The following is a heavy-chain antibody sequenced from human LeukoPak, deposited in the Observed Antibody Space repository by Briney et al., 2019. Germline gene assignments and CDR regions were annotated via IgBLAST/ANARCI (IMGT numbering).Heavy chain of an antibody. CDR1: GFTVSRNY. CDR3: ARVRDYYDSRGYYFEYFDH. CDR2: LYSGGST. D-gene: IGHD3-22*01. V-gene: IGHV3-53*01. J-gene: IGHJ1*01. Sequence: GGSLRLSCAASGFTVSRNYMSWVRQAPGKGLEWVSVLYSGGSTNYADSVKGRFTISRDNSKNTLYLQMNSLRAEDTAVYYCARVRDYYDSRGYYFEYFDHWGQGALVTVSS.